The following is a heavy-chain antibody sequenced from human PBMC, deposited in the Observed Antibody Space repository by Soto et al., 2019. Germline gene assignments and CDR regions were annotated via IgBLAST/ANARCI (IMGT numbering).Heavy chain of an antibody. Sequence: PSETLSLTCTVSGGSISSSSWSWIRQPPGRGLEWIGYIYNNGRTDYNPSLKSRVTISVDTCQNHFSLKLSSVTPADTAVYYCARARFCAGTSCYHNFDFWGQGTLV. V-gene: IGHV4-59*01. CDR2: IYNNGRT. J-gene: IGHJ4*02. CDR3: ARARFCAGTSCYHNFDF. D-gene: IGHD2-2*01. CDR1: GGSISSSS.